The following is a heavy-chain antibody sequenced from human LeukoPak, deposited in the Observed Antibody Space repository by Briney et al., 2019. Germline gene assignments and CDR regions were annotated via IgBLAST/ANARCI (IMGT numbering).Heavy chain of an antibody. J-gene: IGHJ4*02. Sequence: ASVKVSCKASGYTFTGYYMHWVRQAPGQGLEWMGWINPNSGGTNYAQKFQGRVTMTRDTSISTAYMELSSLRSEDTVVYYCARDRTGTTDYWGQGTLVTVSS. D-gene: IGHD1-7*01. V-gene: IGHV1-2*02. CDR3: ARDRTGTTDY. CDR2: INPNSGGT. CDR1: GYTFTGYY.